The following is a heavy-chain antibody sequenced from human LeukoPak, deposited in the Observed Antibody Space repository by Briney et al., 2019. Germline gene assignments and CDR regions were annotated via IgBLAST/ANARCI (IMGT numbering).Heavy chain of an antibody. CDR2: ISYDGSNK. Sequence: GGSLRLSCAASGFIFSSYGMHWVRQAPGKGLERVAVISYDGSNKYYADSVKGRFTISRDNSKNTLYLQMNSLRAEDTAVYYCAREYYGSGGDYWGQGTLVTVSS. V-gene: IGHV3-30*19. CDR1: GFIFSSYG. CDR3: AREYYGSGGDY. D-gene: IGHD3-10*01. J-gene: IGHJ4*02.